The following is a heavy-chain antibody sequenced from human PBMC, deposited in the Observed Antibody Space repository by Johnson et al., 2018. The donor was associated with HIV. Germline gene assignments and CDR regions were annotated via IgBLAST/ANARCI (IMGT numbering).Heavy chain of an antibody. CDR3: ARENYRRRDAFDV. J-gene: IGHJ3*01. V-gene: IGHV3-30*02. Sequence: QVQLVESGGGVVQPGGSLRLSCAASGFTFSNYAMHWVRQAPGKGLEWVAFIRYDGSNKYYVDSVKGRFTISRDNAKNSLYLQMNSLRAEDTAVYYCARENYRRRDAFDVWGQGTVVIVSS. CDR1: GFTFSNYA. CDR2: IRYDGSNK. D-gene: IGHD1-7*01.